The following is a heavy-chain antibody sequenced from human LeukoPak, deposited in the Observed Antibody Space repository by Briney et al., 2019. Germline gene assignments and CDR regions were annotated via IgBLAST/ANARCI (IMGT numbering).Heavy chain of an antibody. Sequence: PSETLPLTCTVSGGSISSGDYYWSWIRQPPGKGLEWIGYIYYSGSTYYNPSLKSRVTISVDTSKNQFSLKLSSVTGADTAVYYCARAHQLLPAYNWFDPWGQGTLVTVSS. CDR1: GGSISSGDYY. J-gene: IGHJ5*02. CDR3: ARAHQLLPAYNWFDP. CDR2: IYYSGST. D-gene: IGHD2-2*01. V-gene: IGHV4-30-4*01.